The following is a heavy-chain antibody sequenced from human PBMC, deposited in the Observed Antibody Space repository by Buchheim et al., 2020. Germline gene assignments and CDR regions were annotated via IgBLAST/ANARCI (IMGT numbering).Heavy chain of an antibody. CDR2: IYPGDAST. J-gene: IGHJ4*02. CDR3: VRGLGYCSSTRCYIFDY. V-gene: IGHV5-51*01. D-gene: IGHD2-2*02. CDR1: GYSFPSYW. Sequence: EVQLAQSGAEVKKPGESLKISCEGSGYSFPSYWIGWVRQVSGKGLEWMGSIYPGDASTKYSPSFQGQVTVSADKSITTAYWQWSSLKASDTAMYYCVRGLGYCSSTRCYIFDYWGQGTL.